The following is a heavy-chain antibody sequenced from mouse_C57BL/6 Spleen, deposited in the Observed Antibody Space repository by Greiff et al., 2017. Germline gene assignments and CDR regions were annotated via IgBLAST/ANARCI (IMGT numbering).Heavy chain of an antibody. CDR3: VLTAQATSYFDY. D-gene: IGHD3-2*02. CDR1: GYAFSSSW. CDR2: IYPGDGDT. V-gene: IGHV1-82*01. Sequence: VKLVESGPELVKPGASVKISCKASGYAFSSSWMNWVKQRPGKGLEWIGRIYPGDGDTNYNGKFKGKATLTADKSSSTAYMQLSSLTSEDSAVYFCVLTAQATSYFDYWGQGTTLTVSS. J-gene: IGHJ2*01.